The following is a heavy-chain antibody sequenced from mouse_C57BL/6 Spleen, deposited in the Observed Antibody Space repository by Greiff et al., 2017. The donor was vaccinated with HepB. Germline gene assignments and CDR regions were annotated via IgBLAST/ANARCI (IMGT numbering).Heavy chain of an antibody. Sequence: VQLQQPGAELVKPGASVKMSCKASGYTFTSYWITWVKQRPGQGLEWIGDIYPGSGSTNYNEKFKSKATLTVDTSSSTAYMQLSSLTSEDSAVYYCARYITTVVAGNFDYWGQGTTLTVSS. CDR1: GYTFTSYW. CDR3: ARYITTVVAGNFDY. J-gene: IGHJ2*01. CDR2: IYPGSGST. D-gene: IGHD1-1*01. V-gene: IGHV1-55*01.